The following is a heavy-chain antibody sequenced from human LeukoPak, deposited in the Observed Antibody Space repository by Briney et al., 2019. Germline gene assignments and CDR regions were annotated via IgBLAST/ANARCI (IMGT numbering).Heavy chain of an antibody. D-gene: IGHD1-14*01. Sequence: ASVKVSCKASGYTFTSYFMHWVRQAPGQGLEWMGIINPSGGSTNYAQKVQGRVTVTRDTSTSTVYMELSSLRSEDTAVYYCAREPPNHYYFDYWGQGTLVTDSS. CDR2: INPSGGST. J-gene: IGHJ4*02. V-gene: IGHV1-46*01. CDR3: AREPPNHYYFDY. CDR1: GYTFTSYF.